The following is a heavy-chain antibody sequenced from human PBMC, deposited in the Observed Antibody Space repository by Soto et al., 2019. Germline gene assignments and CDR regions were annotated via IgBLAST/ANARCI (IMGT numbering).Heavy chain of an antibody. J-gene: IGHJ4*02. CDR3: ARGNSGYVWLNEF. V-gene: IGHV1-69*13. CDR1: GGLFSSYA. Sequence: SVKVSCKASGGLFSSYAISWVRQAPGQGLEWMGGIIPVFGTTYYAQNLQGRVTITADESTNTAYMELTSLRSEDTAMYYCARGNSGYVWLNEFWGQGTLVTVSS. CDR2: IIPVFGTT. D-gene: IGHD3-22*01.